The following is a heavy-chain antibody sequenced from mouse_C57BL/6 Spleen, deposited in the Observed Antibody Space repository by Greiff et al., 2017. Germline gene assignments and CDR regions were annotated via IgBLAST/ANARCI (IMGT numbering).Heavy chain of an antibody. D-gene: IGHD1-1*01. V-gene: IGHV1-72*01. J-gene: IGHJ4*01. CDR3: ASSLDDDYYGYYAIGY. Sequence: QVQLQQPGAELVKPGASVKLSCKASGYTFTSYWMHWVKQRPGRGLEWIGRIDPDSGGTNYNEKFKSKATLTVDKSSTTAYMQLSSLTSEDSAVYYCASSLDDDYYGYYAIGYRGPGASVTVSS. CDR2: IDPDSGGT. CDR1: GYTFTSYW.